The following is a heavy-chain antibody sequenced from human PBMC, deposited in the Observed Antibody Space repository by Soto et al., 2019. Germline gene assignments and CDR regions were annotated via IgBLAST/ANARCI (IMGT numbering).Heavy chain of an antibody. CDR2: INPKSGGT. J-gene: IGHJ3*02. CDR3: ATDRVAFDM. D-gene: IGHD3-22*01. CDR1: GYMFTGYY. Sequence: ASVKFSCKASGYMFTGYYIHWVRQAPGQGLEGMGWINPKSGGTKYAEKFQGRVSMTGDTSITTAYLELSSLTSDDTAVYYCATDRVAFDMWGQGTKVTVSS. V-gene: IGHV1-2*02.